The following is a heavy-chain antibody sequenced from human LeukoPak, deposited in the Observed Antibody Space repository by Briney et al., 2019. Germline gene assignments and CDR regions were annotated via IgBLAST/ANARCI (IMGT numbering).Heavy chain of an antibody. CDR3: ARARTYGDYGQFDP. CDR1: GGSISSYY. D-gene: IGHD4-17*01. Sequence: PSETLSLTCTVSGGSISSYYWSWIRQPPGKGLERVWYIYYSGSTNYNPSLKSRVTISVDTAKNQFSLKLSSVTAVDTAVYYCARARTYGDYGQFDPWGQGTLVTVSS. V-gene: IGHV4-59*01. J-gene: IGHJ5*02. CDR2: IYYSGST.